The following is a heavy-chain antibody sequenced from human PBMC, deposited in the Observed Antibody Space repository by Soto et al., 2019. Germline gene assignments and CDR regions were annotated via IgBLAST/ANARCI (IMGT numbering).Heavy chain of an antibody. CDR1: GGSVNSGGYH. J-gene: IGHJ6*02. V-gene: IGHV4-31*03. CDR3: ARAPIPNWNYYGMDV. D-gene: IGHD1-1*01. CDR2: IYYSGST. Sequence: QVQLQESGPGQVKPSQTLFLTCTVSGGSVNSGGYHWSWIRQHPGKGLDWIGDIYYSGSTYYNPSLKSRVTISIDTSTNHFSLHLSALTAADTAVYYCARAPIPNWNYYGMDVWGQGTTVTVSS.